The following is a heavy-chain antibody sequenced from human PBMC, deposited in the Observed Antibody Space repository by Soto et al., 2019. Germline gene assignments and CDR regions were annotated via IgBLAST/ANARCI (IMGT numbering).Heavy chain of an antibody. Sequence: SETLSLTCTVSGGSRSSSSYYWGWIRQHPGKVLGWRGSTSYSGTSSYNPSLKRRVTMAVDTSKKQLPLRLRHVTAAATAGYDCARLHCYSPDCVPLDAWGQGTLVTVSS. D-gene: IGHD1-26*01. CDR3: ARLHCYSPDCVPLDA. J-gene: IGHJ5*02. CDR2: TSYSGTS. V-gene: IGHV4-39*01. CDR1: GGSRSSSSYY.